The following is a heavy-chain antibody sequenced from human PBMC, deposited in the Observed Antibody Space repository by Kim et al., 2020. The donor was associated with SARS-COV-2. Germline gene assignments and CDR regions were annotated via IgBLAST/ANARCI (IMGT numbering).Heavy chain of an antibody. J-gene: IGHJ6*04. CDR2: IYYSGST. D-gene: IGHD6-13*01. CDR1: GGSISSYY. Sequence: SETLSLTCTVSGGSISSYYWSWIRQPPGKGLEWIGYIYYSGSTNYNPSLKSRVTISVDTSKNQFSLKLSSVTAADTAVYYCARDRQQPIPPYCGMDVWG. CDR3: ARDRQQPIPPYCGMDV. V-gene: IGHV4-59*01.